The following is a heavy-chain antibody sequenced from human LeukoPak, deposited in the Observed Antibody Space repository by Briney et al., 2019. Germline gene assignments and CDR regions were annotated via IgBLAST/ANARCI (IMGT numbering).Heavy chain of an antibody. D-gene: IGHD3-3*01. J-gene: IGHJ3*02. CDR3: WRGAPTNYDFWIGYLDAFDI. Sequence: PSETLSLTCAVYGGSFSGYYWSWIRQPPGKGLEWIGEINHSGSTNYNPSLMSRRTISVETSNNQFSLKVSNVTAADTTVCYCWRGAPTNYDFWIGYLDAFDISGQGTMVTVSS. V-gene: IGHV4-34*01. CDR1: GGSFSGYY. CDR2: INHSGST.